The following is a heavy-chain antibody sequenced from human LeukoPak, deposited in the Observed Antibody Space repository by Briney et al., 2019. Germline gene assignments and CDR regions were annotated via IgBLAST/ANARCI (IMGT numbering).Heavy chain of an antibody. CDR1: GFIFSSNY. Sequence: GGSLRPSCAASGFIFSSNYMSWVRQAPGKGLEWVSVIYTGGSTYYADSVKGRFTISRDNSKNTLYLQMHNLRAEDTAVYYCASSSGTDYVYYFAYWGQGTLVTVSS. V-gene: IGHV3-53*01. CDR2: IYTGGST. J-gene: IGHJ4*02. CDR3: ASSSGTDYVYYFAY. D-gene: IGHD1-26*01.